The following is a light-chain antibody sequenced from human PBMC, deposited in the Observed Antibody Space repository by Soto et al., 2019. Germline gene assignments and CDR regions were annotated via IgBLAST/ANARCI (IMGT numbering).Light chain of an antibody. CDR1: RSDVGGYNY. Sequence: QSALTKPASVSGSPGQSITMSCTGTRSDVGGYNYVSWYQQHPGIAPKLMIYDVSNRPSGVSNRFSGSKSGNTASLTISGLQAEDEADYYCSSYTSSGTLVFGGGTKLTVL. CDR3: SSYTSSGTLV. J-gene: IGLJ2*01. V-gene: IGLV2-14*01. CDR2: DVS.